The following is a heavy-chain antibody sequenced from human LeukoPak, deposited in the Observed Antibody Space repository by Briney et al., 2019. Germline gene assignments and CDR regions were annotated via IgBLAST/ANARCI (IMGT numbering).Heavy chain of an antibody. CDR2: IRYDGNDK. CDR1: GFSFSTFG. D-gene: IGHD1-1*01. CDR3: AKDSQLDVGSDYYYYFYMDV. V-gene: IGHV3-30*02. Sequence: GGSLRLSCAASGFSFSTFGMYWVRQVPGKGLEWVAFIRYDGNDKYYGDSAKDRFTISRDNSKNTLYLQMNSLTTDDTGVYYCAKDSQLDVGSDYYYYFYMDVWGRGATVTVSS. J-gene: IGHJ6*03.